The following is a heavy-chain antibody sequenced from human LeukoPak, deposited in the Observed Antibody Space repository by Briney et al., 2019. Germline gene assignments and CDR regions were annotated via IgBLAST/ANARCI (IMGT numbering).Heavy chain of an antibody. CDR3: ARGRGNADIVVVVAASRYNWFDP. V-gene: IGHV4-34*01. D-gene: IGHD2-15*01. CDR1: GGSFSGYY. J-gene: IGHJ5*02. Sequence: SEALSLTCAVYGGSFSGYYWSWIRQPPGKGLEWIGEINHNGSTNYNPSLKSRVTISVDTSKNQFSLMLSSVTAADTAVYYCARGRGNADIVVVVAASRYNWFDPWGQGTLVTVSS. CDR2: INHNGST.